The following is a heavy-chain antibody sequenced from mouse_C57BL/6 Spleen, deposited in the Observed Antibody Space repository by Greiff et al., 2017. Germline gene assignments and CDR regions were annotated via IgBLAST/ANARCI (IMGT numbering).Heavy chain of an antibody. Sequence: QVQLQQSGAELVKPGASVKLSCKASGYTFTEYTIHWVKQRSGQGLEWIGWFYPGSGSIKYNEKFKDKATLTADKSSSTVYMEFSRLTSEDSAFYFCARHEESSSTYDGYLWFAYWGQGTLVTVSA. J-gene: IGHJ3*01. CDR3: ARHEESSSTYDGYLWFAY. V-gene: IGHV1-62-2*01. CDR2: FYPGSGSI. D-gene: IGHD2-3*01. CDR1: GYTFTEYT.